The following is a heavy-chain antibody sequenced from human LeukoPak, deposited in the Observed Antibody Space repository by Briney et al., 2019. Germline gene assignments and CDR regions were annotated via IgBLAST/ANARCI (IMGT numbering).Heavy chain of an antibody. Sequence: GASVKVSCKASGYTFTSYGISWVRQAPGQGLEWMGWISAYNGNTNYAQKLQGRVTMTTDTSTSTAYMELRSLRSDDTAVYYCARRGPDYGGNIYGMDVWGQGTTVTVSS. CDR3: ARRGPDYGGNIYGMDV. D-gene: IGHD4-23*01. CDR2: ISAYNGNT. CDR1: GYTFTSYG. J-gene: IGHJ6*02. V-gene: IGHV1-18*01.